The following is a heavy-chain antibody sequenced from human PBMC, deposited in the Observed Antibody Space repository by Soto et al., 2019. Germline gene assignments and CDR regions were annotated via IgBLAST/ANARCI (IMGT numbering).Heavy chain of an antibody. CDR2: IYYSGST. Sequence: QVQLQESGPGLVKASQTLSLTCTVSGVSISSDEYYWSWIRQPPGKGLDWIVYIYYSGSTYYNPSLKSRVTLSVDTSESQFSLEVTSVTAADTAVYYCARVLRGYSYHHGANYYYGMDVWGQGTTVTVSS. J-gene: IGHJ6*02. V-gene: IGHV4-30-4*01. CDR1: GVSISSDEYY. D-gene: IGHD5-18*01. CDR3: ARVLRGYSYHHGANYYYGMDV.